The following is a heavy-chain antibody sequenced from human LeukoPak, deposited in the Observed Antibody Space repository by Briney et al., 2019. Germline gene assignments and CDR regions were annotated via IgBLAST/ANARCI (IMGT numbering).Heavy chain of an antibody. V-gene: IGHV1-69*13. CDR1: GGTFSSYA. D-gene: IGHD6-13*01. J-gene: IGHJ4*02. Sequence: SVKVSCKASGGTFSSYAISWVRQAPGQGLEWMGGIIPIFGTANYAQKFQGRVTITADESTSTAYMELSSLRSEDTAVYYCARDSLAAAGIDYWGQGTLVTVPS. CDR2: IIPIFGTA. CDR3: ARDSLAAAGIDY.